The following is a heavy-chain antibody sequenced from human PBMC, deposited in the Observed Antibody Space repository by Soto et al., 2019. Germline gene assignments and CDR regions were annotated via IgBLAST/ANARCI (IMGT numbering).Heavy chain of an antibody. D-gene: IGHD2-21*02. V-gene: IGHV3-23*01. J-gene: IGHJ5*02. CDR1: GFTFSGNV. CDR3: AKNGCGGDCYSSVAGNWFDP. CDR2: ISGSGGST. Sequence: VGSLRLSCVASGFTFSGNVMSWVRQARGKGLEWISIISGSGGSTYYADSVKGRFTISRDNSNNTLHLQMHSLTAADTAVYYCAKNGCGGDCYSSVAGNWFDPWGQGTLVTVSS.